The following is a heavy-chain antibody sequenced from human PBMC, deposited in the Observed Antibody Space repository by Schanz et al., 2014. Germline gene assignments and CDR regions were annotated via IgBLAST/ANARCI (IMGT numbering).Heavy chain of an antibody. CDR3: ARGPSTGAFDI. J-gene: IGHJ3*02. CDR1: GYTFTSYD. V-gene: IGHV1-8*01. Sequence: QVQLVQSGAEVKKPGASVKVSCKASGYTFTSYDINWVRQATGQGLEWMGWMNSKTGNTGYAQRFQGRVTMTRDTSTSTVYMELSSLRSEDTAVYFCARGPSTGAFDIWGQGTTVTVSS. CDR2: MNSKTGNT.